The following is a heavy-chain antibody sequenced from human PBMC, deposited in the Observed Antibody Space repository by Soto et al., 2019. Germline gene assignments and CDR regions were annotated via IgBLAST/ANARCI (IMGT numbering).Heavy chain of an antibody. CDR1: GGSFSGYY. CDR3: ARRPATGARHFDY. V-gene: IGHV4-34*01. CDR2: INHSGST. Sequence: LSETLSLTCAVYGGSFSGYYWSWIRQPPGKGLEWIGEINHSGSTNYNPSLKSRVTISVDTSKNQFSLKLSSVTAADTAVYYCARRPATGARHFDYWGQGTLVTVSS. D-gene: IGHD2-2*01. J-gene: IGHJ4*02.